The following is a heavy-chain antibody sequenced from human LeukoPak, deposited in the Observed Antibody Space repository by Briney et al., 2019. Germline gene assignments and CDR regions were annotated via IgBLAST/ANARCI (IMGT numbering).Heavy chain of an antibody. D-gene: IGHD2-2*01. J-gene: IGHJ5*02. CDR1: GGSISSSSYY. CDR3: ARLNIVVVPAATAAPVLAPYFDP. Sequence: KPSETLSLTCTVSGGSISSSSYYWGWIRQPPGKGLECIGSIYYSGSTYYNPSLKSRVTISVDTSKNQFSLKLSSVTAADTAVYYCARLNIVVVPAATAAPVLAPYFDPWGQGTLVTVSS. V-gene: IGHV4-39*01. CDR2: IYYSGST.